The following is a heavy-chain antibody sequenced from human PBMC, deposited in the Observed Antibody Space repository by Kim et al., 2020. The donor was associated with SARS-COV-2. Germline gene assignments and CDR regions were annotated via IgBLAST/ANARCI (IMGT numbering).Heavy chain of an antibody. CDR1: GYTFTSYD. CDR2: MNPNSGNT. CDR3: ARDPSRVWFGEMGGYNWFDP. D-gene: IGHD3-10*01. V-gene: IGHV1-8*01. Sequence: ASVKVSCKASGYTFTSYDINWVRQATGQGLEWMGWMNPNSGNTGYAQKFQGRVTMTRNTSISTAYMELSSLRSEDTAVYYCARDPSRVWFGEMGGYNWFDPWGQGTLVTVSS. J-gene: IGHJ5*02.